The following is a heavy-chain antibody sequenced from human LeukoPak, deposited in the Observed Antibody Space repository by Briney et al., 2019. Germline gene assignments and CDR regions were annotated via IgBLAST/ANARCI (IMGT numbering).Heavy chain of an antibody. D-gene: IGHD3-22*01. CDR1: GYSISSGYC. CDR2: IYHTGNT. CDR3: ANSNGYGLIDI. J-gene: IGHJ3*02. Sequence: SETLSLTCTVSGYSISSGYCWGWIRQPPGKGLEWIGSIYHTGNTYYNPSLKSRVTISVHTSKNQFSLKLNSVTAADTAVYYCANSNGYGLIDIWGQGTMVTVSS. V-gene: IGHV4-38-2*02.